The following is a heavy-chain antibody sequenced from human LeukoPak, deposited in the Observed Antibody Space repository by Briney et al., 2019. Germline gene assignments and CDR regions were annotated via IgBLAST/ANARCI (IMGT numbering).Heavy chain of an antibody. D-gene: IGHD1-26*01. Sequence: ASVKVSCKASGYTFTSYYMHWVRQAPGQGLEWMEIINPSGGSTSYAQKFQCRVTMTRDTSTSTVYMELSSLRSEDTAVYYCAREEQSGSLDYCGQGTLVTVSS. CDR1: GYTFTSYY. V-gene: IGHV1-46*01. CDR2: INPSGGST. J-gene: IGHJ4*02. CDR3: AREEQSGSLDY.